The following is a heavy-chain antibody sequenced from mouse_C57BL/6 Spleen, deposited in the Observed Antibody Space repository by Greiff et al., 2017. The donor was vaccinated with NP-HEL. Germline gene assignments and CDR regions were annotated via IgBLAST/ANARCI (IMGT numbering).Heavy chain of an antibody. CDR1: GYAFSSSW. Sequence: QVQLKESGPELVKPGASVKISCKASGYAFSSSWMNWVKQRPGKGLEWIGRIYPGDGDTNYNGKFKGKATLTADKSSSTAYMQLSSLTSEDSAVYFCARGAQATGFAYWGQGTLVTVSA. CDR2: IYPGDGDT. CDR3: ARGAQATGFAY. D-gene: IGHD3-2*02. V-gene: IGHV1-82*01. J-gene: IGHJ3*01.